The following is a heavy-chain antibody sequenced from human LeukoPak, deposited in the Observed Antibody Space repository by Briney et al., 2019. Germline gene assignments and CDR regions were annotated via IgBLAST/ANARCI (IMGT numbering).Heavy chain of an antibody. CDR1: GGSISSGSYY. CDR2: TYTSGRT. CDR3: ARGVPMGDDAFDI. Sequence: SQTLSLTCTVSGGSISSGSYYWSWIRQPAGKGLEWIGRTYTSGRTNYNPSLKSRVTISVDTSKNQFSLKLSSVTAADTAVYYCARGVPMGDDAFDIWGQGTMVTVSS. J-gene: IGHJ3*02. D-gene: IGHD3-10*01. V-gene: IGHV4-61*02.